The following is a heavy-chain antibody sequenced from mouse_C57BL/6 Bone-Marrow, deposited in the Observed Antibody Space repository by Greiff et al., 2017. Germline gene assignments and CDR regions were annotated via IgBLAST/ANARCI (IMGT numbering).Heavy chain of an antibody. CDR2: IHPNSGST. CDR3: ASPYYYGSSYWYFDV. D-gene: IGHD1-1*01. V-gene: IGHV1-64*01. J-gene: IGHJ1*03. CDR1: GYTFTSYW. Sequence: VQLQQPGAELVKPGASVKLSCKASGYTFTSYWMHWVKQRPGQGLEWIGMIHPNSGSTNYNEKFKSKATLTVDKSSSTAYMQLSSLTSEDSAVXDCASPYYYGSSYWYFDVWGTGTTVTVSS.